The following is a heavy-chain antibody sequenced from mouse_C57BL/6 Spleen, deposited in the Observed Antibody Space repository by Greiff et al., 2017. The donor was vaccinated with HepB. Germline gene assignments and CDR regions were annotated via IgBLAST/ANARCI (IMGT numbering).Heavy chain of an antibody. CDR1: GFSFTSYG. D-gene: IGHD2-1*01. CDR2: IWGGGST. V-gene: IGHV2-9*01. Sequence: QVQLKQSGPGLVAPSQSLSITCTVSGFSFTSYGVDWVRQPPGKGLEWLGVIWGGGSTNYNSAHMSRLSTSKDNAKSHVCLKMNSLQTNDTARYYCAKRGFYDGNYYAMDYGGQGTSVTVSS. J-gene: IGHJ4*01. CDR3: AKRGFYDGNYYAMDY.